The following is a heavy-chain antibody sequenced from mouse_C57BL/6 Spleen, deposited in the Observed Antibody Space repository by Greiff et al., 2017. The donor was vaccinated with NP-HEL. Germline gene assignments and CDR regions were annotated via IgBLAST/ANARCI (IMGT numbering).Heavy chain of an antibody. CDR2: ISSGSSTI. D-gene: IGHD2-3*01. J-gene: IGHJ4*01. V-gene: IGHV5-17*01. CDR3: ARSYDGYYPYAMDY. Sequence: EVKLVESGGGLVKPGGSLKLSCAASGFTFSDYGMHWVRQAPEKGLEWVAYISSGSSTIYYADTVKGRFTISRDNAKNTLFLQMTSLRSEDTAMYYCARSYDGYYPYAMDYWGQGTSVTVSS. CDR1: GFTFSDYG.